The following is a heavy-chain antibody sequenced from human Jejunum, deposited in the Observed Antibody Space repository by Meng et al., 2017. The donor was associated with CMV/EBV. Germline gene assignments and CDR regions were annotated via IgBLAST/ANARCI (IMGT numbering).Heavy chain of an antibody. CDR1: GFSLSTSGVG. Sequence: QITLKESGPTLVEPTQTLTLTCPFSGFSLSTSGVGVGWIRQAPGEALEWLALVFSDDRKCYSPSLKNRLTIIKDTSKNQVVLTMTNIDPLDTGTYYCAKSYCSRGTCYSFYYWGQGTLVTVSS. D-gene: IGHD2-15*01. J-gene: IGHJ4*02. CDR2: VFSDDRK. CDR3: AKSYCSRGTCYSFYY. V-gene: IGHV2-5*02.